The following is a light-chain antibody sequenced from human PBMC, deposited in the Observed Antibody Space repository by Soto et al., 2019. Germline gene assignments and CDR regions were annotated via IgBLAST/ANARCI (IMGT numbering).Light chain of an antibody. Sequence: IQMTQSPSTLSASVGDRVTITCRASQSISYRLAWYQQKPGKAPTLLIYAASNLQSGVPSRFRGSRSGTEFTLTVSSLQPEDFATYYCLQDHDDSWTFGQGTKVDIK. V-gene: IGKV1-6*01. CDR2: AAS. CDR3: LQDHDDSWT. J-gene: IGKJ1*01. CDR1: QSISYR.